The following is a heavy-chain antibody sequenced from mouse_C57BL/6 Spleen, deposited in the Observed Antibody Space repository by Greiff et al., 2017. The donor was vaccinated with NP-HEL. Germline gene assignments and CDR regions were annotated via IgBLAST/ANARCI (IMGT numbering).Heavy chain of an antibody. CDR3: ARSETGKDY. CDR1: GYTFTSYG. J-gene: IGHJ2*01. V-gene: IGHV1-81*01. CDR2: IYPRSGNT. D-gene: IGHD4-1*01. Sequence: QVQLKQSGAELARPGASVKLSCKASGYTFTSYGISWVKQRTGQGLEWIGEIYPRSGNTYYNEKFKGKATLTADKSSSTAYMELRSLTSEDSAVYFCARSETGKDYWGQGTTLTVSS.